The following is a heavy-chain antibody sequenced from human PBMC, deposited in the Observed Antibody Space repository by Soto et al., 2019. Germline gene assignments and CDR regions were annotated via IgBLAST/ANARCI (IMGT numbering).Heavy chain of an antibody. J-gene: IGHJ4*02. V-gene: IGHV5-51*01. CDR2: IYPGDSQT. CDR1: GYSFTDYW. Sequence: EVQLEQSGAEVKKSGESLRISCKGSGYSFTDYWIAWVRQMPGKGLEWMGIIYPGDSQTRYSPSFQGQVTISGDKSISTAYLQWSSLKASDTAMYYCFIHTLTGGYWGQGTLVTVSS. CDR3: FIHTLTGGY. D-gene: IGHD3-16*01.